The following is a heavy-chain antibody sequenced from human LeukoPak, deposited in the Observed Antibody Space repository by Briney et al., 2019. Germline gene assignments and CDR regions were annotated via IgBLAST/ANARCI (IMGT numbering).Heavy chain of an antibody. D-gene: IGHD2-2*02. CDR1: GFTFSHYW. CDR2: INQDGSEE. Sequence: PGGSLRLSCAASGFTFSHYWMTWVRQAPGKGLEWVAQINQDGSEEYYMDSVKARFTISRDNAKNSVFLQMNSLRAEDTAVYYCARERGGFCSGTSCYKAFDIWGQGTMVTVSS. J-gene: IGHJ3*02. CDR3: ARERGGFCSGTSCYKAFDI. V-gene: IGHV3-7*01.